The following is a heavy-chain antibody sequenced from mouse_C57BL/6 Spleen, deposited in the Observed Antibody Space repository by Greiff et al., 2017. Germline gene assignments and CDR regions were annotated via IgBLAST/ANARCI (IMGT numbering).Heavy chain of an antibody. CDR3: ASSPNWSWFAY. V-gene: IGHV1-69*01. Sequence: VKQSCKASGYTFTSYWMHWVKQRPGQGLEWIGEIDPSDSYTNYNQKFKGKSTLTVDKSSSTAYMQLSSLTSEDSAVYYCASSPNWSWFAYWGQGTLVTVSA. J-gene: IGHJ3*01. CDR1: GYTFTSYW. D-gene: IGHD4-1*01. CDR2: IDPSDSYT.